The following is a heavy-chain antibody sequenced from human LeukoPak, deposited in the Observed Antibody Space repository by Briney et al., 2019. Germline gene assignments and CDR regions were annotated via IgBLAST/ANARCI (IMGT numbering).Heavy chain of an antibody. Sequence: GGSLRLSCAASGFTFSTYWMTWVRQAPGKGLEWVAYINQDGSEKYYVDSMKGRFTISRDNAKNSLYLQMNRLRVEDTAVYYCARDRAVAGLCDYWGQGTLVTVSS. CDR1: GFTFSTYW. D-gene: IGHD6-19*01. CDR2: INQDGSEK. CDR3: ARDRAVAGLCDY. J-gene: IGHJ4*02. V-gene: IGHV3-7*01.